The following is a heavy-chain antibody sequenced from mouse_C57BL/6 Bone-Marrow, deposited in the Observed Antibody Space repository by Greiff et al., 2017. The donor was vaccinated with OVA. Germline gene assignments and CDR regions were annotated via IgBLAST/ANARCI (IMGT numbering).Heavy chain of an antibody. CDR3: AKQRHIYYDYDDGYWYFDV. CDR2: IWGGGST. Sequence: QVQLQQSGPGLVAPSQRLSITCTVSGFSLTSYGVDWVRQPPGKGLEWLGVIWGGGSTNYNSALMSRLSISKDNSKSQVFLKMNSLQNDDKAMYYCAKQRHIYYDYDDGYWYFDVWGTGTTVTVSS. CDR1: GFSLTSYG. V-gene: IGHV2-9*01. D-gene: IGHD2-4*01. J-gene: IGHJ1*03.